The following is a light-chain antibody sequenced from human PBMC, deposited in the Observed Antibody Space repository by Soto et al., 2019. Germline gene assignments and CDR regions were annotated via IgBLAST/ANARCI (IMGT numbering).Light chain of an antibody. Sequence: EIVLTQSPGTLSLSPGERATLSCRASQSVSSSYLAWYQQRPGQAPRLLIYDAYRRATGIPDRFSGSGSGPDFTLTISRLEPEDFAVYYCQQYGSSPRTFGQGTKVEIK. CDR1: QSVSSSY. V-gene: IGKV3-20*01. CDR2: DAY. CDR3: QQYGSSPRT. J-gene: IGKJ1*01.